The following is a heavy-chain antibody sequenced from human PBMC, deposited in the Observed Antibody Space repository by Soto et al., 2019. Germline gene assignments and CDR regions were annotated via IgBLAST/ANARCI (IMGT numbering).Heavy chain of an antibody. CDR2: SNSDGSVS. CDR1: GFTFSNYW. Sequence: EVQLVESGGGLVQPGGSLRLSCVASGFTFSNYWMYWVRQAPGEGLVWVSRSNSDGSVSSYADSVKGRVTISRDNVKNTLYLQMDSLRAEDTAVYYCARGDCVGGTCCSLAGSFSYYMDVWGKGTTVTVFS. J-gene: IGHJ6*03. CDR3: ARGDCVGGTCCSLAGSFSYYMDV. D-gene: IGHD2-15*01. V-gene: IGHV3-74*01.